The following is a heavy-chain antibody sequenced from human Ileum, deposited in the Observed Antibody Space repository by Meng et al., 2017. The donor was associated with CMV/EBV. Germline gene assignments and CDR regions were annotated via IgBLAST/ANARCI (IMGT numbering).Heavy chain of an antibody. CDR1: GFTCSSHW. J-gene: IGHJ4*02. CDR3: ARGSTGYGNFDY. V-gene: IGHV3-74*01. Sequence: CTDSGFTCSSHWMHWVRQAPGMGRVWISRISGDGRRINYEESVEGQVTIYRDNAKNTLYQQINSHRDDDTAVYYCARGSTGYGNFDYWGQGTLVTVSS. CDR2: ISGDGRRI. D-gene: IGHD5-12*01.